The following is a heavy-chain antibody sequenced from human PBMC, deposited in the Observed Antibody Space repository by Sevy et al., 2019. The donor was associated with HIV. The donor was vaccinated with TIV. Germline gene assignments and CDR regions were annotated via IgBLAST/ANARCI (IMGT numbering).Heavy chain of an antibody. CDR1: GFTFSSYG. CDR2: IRYDGSNK. CDR3: AKDGAYDYIWGSYFGY. D-gene: IGHD3-16*01. Sequence: GGSLRLSCAASGFTFSSYGMHWVRQAPGKGLEWVAFIRYDGSNKYYADSVKGRFTISRDNSKNTLYLQMNSLRAEDTAGDYCAKDGAYDYIWGSYFGYWGQGTLVTVSS. V-gene: IGHV3-30*02. J-gene: IGHJ4*02.